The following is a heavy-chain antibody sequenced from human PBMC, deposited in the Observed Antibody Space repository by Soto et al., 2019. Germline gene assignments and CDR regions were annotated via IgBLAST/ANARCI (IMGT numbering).Heavy chain of an antibody. CDR3: AKKSGVGATWYFDY. Sequence: FLRLSCAASGFTLSNYGMSWVRQAPGKGLEWVSALPEIGTNTYYADSVKGRFTISRDNSKNTLFLQINNLRAGDTAVYYCAKKSGVGATWYFDYWGQGTLVTVSS. CDR2: LPEIGTNT. D-gene: IGHD1-26*01. V-gene: IGHV3-23*01. CDR1: GFTLSNYG. J-gene: IGHJ4*02.